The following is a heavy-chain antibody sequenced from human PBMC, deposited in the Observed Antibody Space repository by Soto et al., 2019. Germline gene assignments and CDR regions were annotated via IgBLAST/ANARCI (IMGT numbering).Heavy chain of an antibody. J-gene: IGHJ4*02. D-gene: IGHD2-15*01. CDR1: GFTFSSYA. V-gene: IGHV3-23*01. CDR2: ISGSGGST. Sequence: PGGSLRLSCAASGFTFSSYAMSWVRQAPGKGLEWVSAISGSGGSTYYADSVKGRFAISRDNSKNTLYLQMNSLRAEDTAVYYCAKERLGCSGGSCYFDYWGQGTLVTVSS. CDR3: AKERLGCSGGSCYFDY.